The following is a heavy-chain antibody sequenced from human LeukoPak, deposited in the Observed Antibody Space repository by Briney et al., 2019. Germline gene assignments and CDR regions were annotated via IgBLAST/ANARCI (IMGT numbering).Heavy chain of an antibody. CDR2: VIPILGIA. J-gene: IGHJ6*03. Sequence: VKVSCKASGGTFSSYAISWVRQAPGQGLEWMGRVIPILGIANYAQKFQGRVTITRNTSISTAYMELSSLRSEDTAVYYCARSPDEYSSSGYYMDVWGKGTTVTVSS. CDR3: ARSPDEYSSSGYYMDV. V-gene: IGHV1-69*10. CDR1: GGTFSSYA. D-gene: IGHD6-6*01.